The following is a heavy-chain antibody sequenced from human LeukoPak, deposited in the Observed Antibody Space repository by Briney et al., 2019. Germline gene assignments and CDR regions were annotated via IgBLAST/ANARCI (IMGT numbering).Heavy chain of an antibody. V-gene: IGHV4-34*01. CDR3: ARGARTIFGVVIIRSYRNWFDP. J-gene: IGHJ5*02. Sequence: PSETLSLTCAVYGGSFSGYYWSWIRQPPGKGLEWIGEINHSGSTNYNPSLKSRVTISVDTSKNQFSLKPSSVTAADTAVYYCARGARTIFGVVIIRSYRNWFDPWGQGTLVTVSS. CDR2: INHSGST. CDR1: GGSFSGYY. D-gene: IGHD3-3*01.